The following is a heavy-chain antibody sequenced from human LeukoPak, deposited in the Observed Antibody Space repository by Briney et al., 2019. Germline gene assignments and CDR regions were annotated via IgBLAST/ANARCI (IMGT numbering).Heavy chain of an antibody. CDR2: ISGSGGST. Sequence: GESLRLSCADSAFTFTNSDMIWVRQAPGQGLEWVSAISGSGGSTYYADSVKGRFTISRDNSKNTVYLQMNSLRAEDTAIYYCSKDYYYDSSGLTGFEYWGQGTLVTVSS. J-gene: IGHJ4*02. CDR1: AFTFTNSD. CDR3: SKDYYYDSSGLTGFEY. D-gene: IGHD3-22*01. V-gene: IGHV3-23*01.